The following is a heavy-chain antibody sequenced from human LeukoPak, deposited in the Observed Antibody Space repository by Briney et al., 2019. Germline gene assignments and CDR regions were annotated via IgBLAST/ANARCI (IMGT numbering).Heavy chain of an antibody. D-gene: IGHD3-10*01. Sequence: SETLSLTCAVYGGSFSGYYWSWIRQPPGKGLEWIGEINHSGSTNYNPSLKSRVTISVDTSKNQFSLKLSSVTAADTAVYYCARIKGSGSSIDYWGQGTLVTVSS. CDR3: ARIKGSGSSIDY. CDR2: INHSGST. CDR1: GGSFSGYY. J-gene: IGHJ4*02. V-gene: IGHV4-34*01.